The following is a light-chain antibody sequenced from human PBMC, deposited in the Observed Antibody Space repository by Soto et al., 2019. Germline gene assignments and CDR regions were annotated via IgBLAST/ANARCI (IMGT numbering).Light chain of an antibody. V-gene: IGLV2-8*01. J-gene: IGLJ2*01. Sequence: QSALTQPPSASGSPGQSVTISCTGTSSDVGGYNYVSWYRQHPGKAPKLMLSEVSKRPSGVPDRFSGSKSGNTASLTVSGLQAEDEADYYCSSFAGNNNLVFGGGTKLTVL. CDR1: SSDVGGYNY. CDR2: EVS. CDR3: SSFAGNNNLV.